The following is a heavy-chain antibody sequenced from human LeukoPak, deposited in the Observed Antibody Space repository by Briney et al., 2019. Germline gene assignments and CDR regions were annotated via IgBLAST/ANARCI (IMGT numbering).Heavy chain of an antibody. CDR2: IYPGDSDT. V-gene: IGHV5-51*01. D-gene: IGHD3-22*01. CDR1: GYSFTSYW. Sequence: GESLKISCKGSGYSFTSYWIGWVRQMPGKGLEWMGIIYPGDSDTRYSPSFQGQVTISADKSISTGYLQWSSLKASDTAMYYCARHKTYYDSSGYRPRWFDPWGQGTLVTVSS. J-gene: IGHJ5*02. CDR3: ARHKTYYDSSGYRPRWFDP.